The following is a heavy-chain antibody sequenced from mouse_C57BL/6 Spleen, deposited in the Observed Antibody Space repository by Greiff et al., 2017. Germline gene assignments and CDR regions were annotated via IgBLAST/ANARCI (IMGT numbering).Heavy chain of an antibody. V-gene: IGHV1-80*01. J-gene: IGHJ3*01. CDR1: GYAFSSYW. D-gene: IGHD1-1*02. CDR3: AREIWGSRAY. Sequence: QVQLQQSGAELVKPGASVKISCKASGYAFSSYWMNWVKQRPGKGLEWIGQIYPGDGDTNYNGKFKGKATLTADKSSNTAYMQLSSLTTEDSAIYYCAREIWGSRAYWGQGTLVTVSA. CDR2: IYPGDGDT.